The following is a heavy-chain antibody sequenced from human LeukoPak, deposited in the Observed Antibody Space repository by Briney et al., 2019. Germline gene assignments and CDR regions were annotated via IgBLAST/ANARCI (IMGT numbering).Heavy chain of an antibody. CDR2: IKSKTDGGTT. CDR3: ARDNGTPIWFGKKLGLGY. Sequence: GGSLRLSCAASGFTFSNAWMSWVRQAPGKGLEWVGRIKSKTDGGTTDYAAPVKGRFTISRDDSKNTLYLQMNSLRAEDMAVYYCARDNGTPIWFGKKLGLGYWGQGTLVTVSS. CDR1: GFTFSNAW. D-gene: IGHD3-10*01. J-gene: IGHJ4*02. V-gene: IGHV3-15*01.